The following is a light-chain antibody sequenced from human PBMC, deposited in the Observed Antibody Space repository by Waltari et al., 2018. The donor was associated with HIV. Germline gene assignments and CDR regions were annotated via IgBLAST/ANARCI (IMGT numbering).Light chain of an antibody. V-gene: IGLV2-14*03. Sequence: SAVTQPASVSGLPGQSTTISCTGGDSDFGLYTFVSCYQQTSVTPPKLILYDVDSRASGVSDRFSGSMSGNTASLTISGLRAEDEAHYYCASFTGDNTVMFGGGTEVTVL. CDR1: DSDFGLYTF. CDR2: DVD. CDR3: ASFTGDNTVM. J-gene: IGLJ3*02.